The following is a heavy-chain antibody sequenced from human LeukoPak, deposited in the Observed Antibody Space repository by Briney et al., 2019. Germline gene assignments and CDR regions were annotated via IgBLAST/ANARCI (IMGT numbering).Heavy chain of an antibody. Sequence: PGGPLRLSCAASGFTFSGSAMHWVRQASGKGLEWVGRIRSKANSYATAYAGSVKGRFTISRDDSKNKEYLQRNSLKTEDTAVYYCTTRTLVGATRLDYWGQGTLVTVSS. V-gene: IGHV3-73*01. D-gene: IGHD1-26*01. CDR3: TTRTLVGATRLDY. CDR1: GFTFSGSA. CDR2: IRSKANSYAT. J-gene: IGHJ4*02.